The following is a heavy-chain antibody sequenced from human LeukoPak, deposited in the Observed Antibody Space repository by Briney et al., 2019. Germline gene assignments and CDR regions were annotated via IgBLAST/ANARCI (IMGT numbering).Heavy chain of an antibody. Sequence: GGSLRLSCAASGFTFSSYSMNWVRQAPGKGLEWVSSISSSSSYIYYADSVKGRFTISRDNAKNSLYLQMNSLRAEDTAVYYCARELDIVATAYFDYWGQGTLVIVSS. V-gene: IGHV3-21*01. CDR1: GFTFSSYS. D-gene: IGHD5-12*01. CDR3: ARELDIVATAYFDY. J-gene: IGHJ4*02. CDR2: ISSSSSYI.